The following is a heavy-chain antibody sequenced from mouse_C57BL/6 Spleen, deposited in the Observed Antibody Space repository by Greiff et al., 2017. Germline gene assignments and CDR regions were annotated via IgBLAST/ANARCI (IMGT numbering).Heavy chain of an antibody. CDR1: GYTFTDYN. V-gene: IGHV1-18*01. CDR3: ARSRDYLGAY. D-gene: IGHD1-1*01. CDR2: IHPNNGGT. Sequence: VQLQQSGPELVKPGASVKIPCKASGYTFTDYNMDWVKQSHGKSLEWIGDIHPNNGGTISNQKFKGKATLTVDKSSSTAYMELRSLTSEETAVYYCARSRDYLGAYWGQGTLVTVSA. J-gene: IGHJ3*01.